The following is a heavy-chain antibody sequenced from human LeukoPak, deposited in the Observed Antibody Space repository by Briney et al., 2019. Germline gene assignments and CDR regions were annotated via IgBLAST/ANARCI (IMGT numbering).Heavy chain of an antibody. D-gene: IGHD2-21*02. CDR1: GYTFTGYY. CDR2: INPNSGGT. J-gene: IGHJ4*02. Sequence: GASVKVSCKASGYTFTGYYMHWVRQAPGQGLEWMGWINPNSGGTNYAQKFQGRVTMTRDTSISTAYMELSRLRSDDTAVYYCARGASYCGGDCYPGYFDYWGQGTLVTVSS. V-gene: IGHV1-2*02. CDR3: ARGASYCGGDCYPGYFDY.